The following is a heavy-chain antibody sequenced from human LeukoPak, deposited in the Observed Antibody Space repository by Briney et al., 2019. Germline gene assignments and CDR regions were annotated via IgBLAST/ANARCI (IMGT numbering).Heavy chain of an antibody. V-gene: IGHV3-30*03. D-gene: IGHD1-1*01. CDR3: ARGAVQLERLSPSDY. CDR1: GFTFSSYG. J-gene: IGHJ4*02. CDR2: ISYDGSNK. Sequence: QTGGSLRLSCAASGFTFSSYGMQWVRQAPGKGLEWVAVISYDGSNKYYADSVKGRFTISRDNANSSLYLQMNSLRAEDTAVYYCARGAVQLERLSPSDYWGQGTLVTVSS.